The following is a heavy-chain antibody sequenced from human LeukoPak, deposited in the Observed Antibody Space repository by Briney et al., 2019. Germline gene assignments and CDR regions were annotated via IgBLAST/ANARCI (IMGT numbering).Heavy chain of an antibody. Sequence: SETLSLTCAVSGGSISSSNWWSWVRQPPGKGLEWIGEIYHSGTTNYNPSLKSRVTMSVDKSKNHFSLRLSSVTAADTAVYYCAREGGPYRPLDYSGQGTLVTVSS. J-gene: IGHJ4*02. V-gene: IGHV4-4*02. CDR1: GGSISSSNW. CDR2: IYHSGTT. CDR3: AREGGPYRPLDY.